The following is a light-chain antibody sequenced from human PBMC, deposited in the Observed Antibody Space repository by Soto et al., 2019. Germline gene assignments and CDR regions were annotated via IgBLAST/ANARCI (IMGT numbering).Light chain of an antibody. CDR3: QHYNSYSPWT. CDR2: DAS. V-gene: IGKV1-5*01. J-gene: IGKJ1*01. CDR1: QSISSW. Sequence: DIQMPQSPSTLSASVGDRVTITCRASQSISSWLAWYQQKPGKAPKLLIYDASSLESGVPSRFSGSGSGTEFTLTISSLQPDDFATYYCQHYNSYSPWTFGQGTKVEIK.